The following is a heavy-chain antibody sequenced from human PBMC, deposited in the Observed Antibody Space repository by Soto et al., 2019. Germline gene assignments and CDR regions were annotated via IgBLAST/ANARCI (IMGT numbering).Heavy chain of an antibody. V-gene: IGHV5-51*01. Sequence: GESLKISCKASAYVFSNYYIAWVRQMPGKGLEWMGIIYPGDSDARYSPSFQGQVTISVDKSISTAFLQWSSLKASDTAMYFCARGIMVRGLHCLDYWGRGTLVTVSS. J-gene: IGHJ4*02. D-gene: IGHD3-10*01. CDR1: AYVFSNYY. CDR3: ARGIMVRGLHCLDY. CDR2: IYPGDSDA.